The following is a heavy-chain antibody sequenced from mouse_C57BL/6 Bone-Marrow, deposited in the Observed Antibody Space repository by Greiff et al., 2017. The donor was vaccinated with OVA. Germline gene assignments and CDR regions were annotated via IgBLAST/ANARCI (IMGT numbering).Heavy chain of an antibody. Sequence: VQLQQSGAELVRPGASVTLSCKASGYTFTDYEMHWVKQTPVHGLEWIGSIYPETGGTAYNQKFKGKAILTADKSSSTAYIEHRSLTTEDSAVYYCTRCYSNYYAMDYWGQGTSVTVSS. D-gene: IGHD2-5*01. J-gene: IGHJ4*01. CDR2: IYPETGGT. CDR1: GYTFTDYE. CDR3: TRCYSNYYAMDY. V-gene: IGHV1-15*01.